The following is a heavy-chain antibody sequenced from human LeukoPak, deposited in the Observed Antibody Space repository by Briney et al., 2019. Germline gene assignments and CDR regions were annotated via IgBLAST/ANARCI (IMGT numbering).Heavy chain of an antibody. V-gene: IGHV3-23*01. D-gene: IGHD4-11*01. CDR1: GFTFSNYA. J-gene: IGHJ4*02. CDR2: ISGRGDNT. CDR3: AKAEDVTRRLWDV. Sequence: GGSLRLSCAASGFTFSNYAMSWVRQAPGKGLEWVSSISGRGDNTYYADSVKGRFTISRDNSKNTLFLQMNSLRAEDTAVYYCAKAEDVTRRLWDVWGQGTLVTVSS.